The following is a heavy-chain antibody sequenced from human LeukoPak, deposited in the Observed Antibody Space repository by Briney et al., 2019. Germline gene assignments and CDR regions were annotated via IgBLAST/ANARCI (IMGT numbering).Heavy chain of an antibody. D-gene: IGHD5-18*01. CDR2: IYYSGST. CDR1: GGSISSSSYY. Sequence: SETLSLTCTVSGGSISSSSYYWGWIRQPPGKGLEWIGSIYYSGSTYCNPSLKSRVTISVDTSKNQFSLKLSSVTAADTAVYYCARLTGYSYGHFDPWGQGTLVTVSS. V-gene: IGHV4-39*01. CDR3: ARLTGYSYGHFDP. J-gene: IGHJ5*02.